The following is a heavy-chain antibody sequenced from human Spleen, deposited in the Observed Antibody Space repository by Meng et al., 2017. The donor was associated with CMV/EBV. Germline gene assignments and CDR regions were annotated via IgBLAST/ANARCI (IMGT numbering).Heavy chain of an antibody. CDR1: GFTFSSYA. CDR2: ISYDGSNK. J-gene: IGHJ4*02. D-gene: IGHD2-15*01. V-gene: IGHV3-30-3*01. CDR3: ARSAVVPFDY. Sequence: QVQVVESGGGVVQPGRYLRLSCAGSGFTFSSYAMHWVRQAPGKGLEWVAVISYDGSNKYYADSVKGRFTISRDNSKNTLYLQMNSLRAEDTAVYYCARSAVVPFDYWGQGTLVTVSS.